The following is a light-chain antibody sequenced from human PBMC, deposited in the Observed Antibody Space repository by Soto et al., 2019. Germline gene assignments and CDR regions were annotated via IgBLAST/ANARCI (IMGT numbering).Light chain of an antibody. Sequence: DIQMTQSPSTLSAPVGDRVTITCRASQSISSWLAWYQQKPGKAPKLLIYKASSLESGVPSRFSGSGSGTEFTLTISSLQPDDFATYYCQQYNSYWVTFGQGTKVEIK. J-gene: IGKJ1*01. CDR1: QSISSW. CDR3: QQYNSYWVT. CDR2: KAS. V-gene: IGKV1-5*03.